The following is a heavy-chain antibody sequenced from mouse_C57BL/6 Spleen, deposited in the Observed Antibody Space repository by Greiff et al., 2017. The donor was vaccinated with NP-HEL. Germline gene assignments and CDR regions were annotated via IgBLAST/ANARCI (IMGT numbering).Heavy chain of an antibody. V-gene: IGHV1-69*01. D-gene: IGHD2-1*01. CDR1: GYTFTSYW. Sequence: QVQLQQPGAELVMPGASVKLSCKASGYTFTSYWMHWVKQRPGQGLEWIGEIDPSNSYTNYNQKFKGKSTLTVDKSSSTAYMQLSSLTSEDSAVYYCARLGIYYGNYDYAMDYWGQGTSVTVSS. J-gene: IGHJ4*01. CDR2: IDPSNSYT. CDR3: ARLGIYYGNYDYAMDY.